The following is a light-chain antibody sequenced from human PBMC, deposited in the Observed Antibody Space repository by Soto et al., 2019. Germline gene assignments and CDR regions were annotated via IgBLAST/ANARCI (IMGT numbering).Light chain of an antibody. V-gene: IGKV3-15*01. CDR2: GAS. CDR3: QQYNNWAPWT. Sequence: EIVMTQSPATLSVSPGERVTLSCRASQSVSSNLAWYQQKPGQAPRLVIYGASTRATGIPARFSGSGSGTEFTRTISGLQSEDFAVYSCQQYNNWAPWTFGQGTKVEIK. CDR1: QSVSSN. J-gene: IGKJ1*01.